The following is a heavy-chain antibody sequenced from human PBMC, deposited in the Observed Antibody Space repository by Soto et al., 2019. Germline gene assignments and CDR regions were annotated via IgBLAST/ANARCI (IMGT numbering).Heavy chain of an antibody. D-gene: IGHD6-13*01. CDR1: GFSLSNARMG. CDR3: ARPAHSSSWLSFSY. V-gene: IGHV2-26*01. CDR2: IFWNDET. J-gene: IGHJ4*02. Sequence: QVTLKESGPVLVKPTETLTLTCTVSGFSLSNARMGVSWIRHPPGKALEWLAHIFWNDETSYSPSLRSRLTISKDTSKSQVVLTMTNMDPVDTATYYCARPAHSSSWLSFSYWGQGTLVTVSS.